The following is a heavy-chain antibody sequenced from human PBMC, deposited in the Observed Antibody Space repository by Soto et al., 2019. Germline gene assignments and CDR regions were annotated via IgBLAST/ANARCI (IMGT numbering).Heavy chain of an antibody. CDR2: IMPIIGRA. Sequence: QVQLVQSGAEVKKPGSSVKVSCKASGGTFSSHVFNWVRQAPGQGLEWMGGIMPIIGRANYAQKFQGRVTSTADASTSTAYMERSSLRSEATAVDYCARDLEFRDGNISHLDYWGQGTLVTVSS. CDR1: GGTFSSHV. J-gene: IGHJ4*02. D-gene: IGHD3-10*01. CDR3: ARDLEFRDGNISHLDY. V-gene: IGHV1-69*01.